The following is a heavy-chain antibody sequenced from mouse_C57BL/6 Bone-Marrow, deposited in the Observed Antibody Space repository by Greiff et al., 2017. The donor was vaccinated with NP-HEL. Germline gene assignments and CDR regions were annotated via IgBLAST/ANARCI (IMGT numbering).Heavy chain of an antibody. J-gene: IGHJ2*01. CDR2: IDPSDSET. CDR1: GYTFTSYW. CDR3: ARRGDGYRFDY. V-gene: IGHV1-52*01. D-gene: IGHD2-3*01. Sequence: VQLQQPGAELVRPGSSVKLSCKASGYTFTSYWMHWVKQRPIQGLEWIGNIDPSDSETHYNQKFKDKATLTVDKSSSTAYMQLSSLTSEDSAVYYCARRGDGYRFDYWGKGTTLTVSS.